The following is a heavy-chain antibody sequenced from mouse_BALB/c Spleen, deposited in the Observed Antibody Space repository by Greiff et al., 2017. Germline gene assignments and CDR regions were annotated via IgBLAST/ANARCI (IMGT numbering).Heavy chain of an antibody. V-gene: IGHV3-2*02. Sequence: EVQGVESGPGLVKPSQSLSLTCTVTGYSITSDYAWNWIRQFPGNKLEWMGYISYSGSTSYNPSLKSRIAITRDTSKNQFFLQLNSVTTEDTATYDCARGGTYDTLFAYWGQGTLVTVSA. J-gene: IGHJ3*01. CDR1: GYSITSDYA. CDR3: ARGGTYDTLFAY. CDR2: ISYSGST. D-gene: IGHD2-3*01.